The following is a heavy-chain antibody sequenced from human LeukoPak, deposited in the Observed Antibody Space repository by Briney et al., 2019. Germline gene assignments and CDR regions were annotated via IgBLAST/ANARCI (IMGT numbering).Heavy chain of an antibody. J-gene: IGHJ4*02. Sequence: ASVTVSCKASGYTFTSYYMHWVRQAPGQGLEWMGIINPSGGSTSYAQKFQGRVTMTRDTSTSTVYMELSSLRSEDTAVYYCASIAAAGTGFDYWGQGTLVTVSS. V-gene: IGHV1-46*01. CDR3: ASIAAAGTGFDY. D-gene: IGHD6-13*01. CDR2: INPSGGST. CDR1: GYTFTSYY.